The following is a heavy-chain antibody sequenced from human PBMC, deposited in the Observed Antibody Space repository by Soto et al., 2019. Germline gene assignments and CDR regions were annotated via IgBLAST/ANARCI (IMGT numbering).Heavy chain of an antibody. J-gene: IGHJ4*02. CDR1: GDSISSSSYF. V-gene: IGHV4-39*01. Sequence: QLQLQESGPGLVKPSETLFLTCTVSGDSISSSSYFWGWIRQPPGKGLEWIGSTHYSESTFYNPSLKSRVTMSVDTSKNQVSLKLTSVTAADTAVYYCARRQYLDYWGQGTLVTVSS. CDR3: ARRQYLDY. CDR2: THYSEST.